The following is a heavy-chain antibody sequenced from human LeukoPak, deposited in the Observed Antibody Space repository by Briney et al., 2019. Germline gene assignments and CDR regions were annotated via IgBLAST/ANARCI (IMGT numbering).Heavy chain of an antibody. J-gene: IGHJ4*02. D-gene: IGHD2-8*01. V-gene: IGHV3-30*18. CDR3: AKDYDIVLMVYAMRGYYFDY. Sequence: PGGSLRLSCAASGFTVSSNYMSWVRQAPGKGLEWVAVISYGGSNKYYADSVKGRFTISRDNSKNTLYLQMNSLRAEDTAVYYCAKDYDIVLMVYAMRGYYFDYWGQGTLVTVSS. CDR2: ISYGGSNK. CDR1: GFTVSSNY.